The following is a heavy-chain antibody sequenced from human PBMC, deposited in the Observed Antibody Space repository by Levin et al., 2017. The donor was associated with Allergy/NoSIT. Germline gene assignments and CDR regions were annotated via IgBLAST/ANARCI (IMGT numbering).Heavy chain of an antibody. Sequence: PGGSLRLSCVASGFTFSSYGMHWVRQAPGKGLEWVAAISYDGGNENYADSVKGRFTISRDNSKNILYLQMNSLRAEDTAVYYCAKEGVTVAGGFEYWGQGTLVTVSS. CDR2: ISYDGGNE. D-gene: IGHD6-19*01. J-gene: IGHJ4*02. CDR3: AKEGVTVAGGFEY. CDR1: GFTFSSYG. V-gene: IGHV3-30*18.